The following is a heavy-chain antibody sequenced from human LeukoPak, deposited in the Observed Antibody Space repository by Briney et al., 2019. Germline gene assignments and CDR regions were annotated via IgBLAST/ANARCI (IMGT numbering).Heavy chain of an antibody. CDR1: GGSFSGYY. CDR2: INHSVST. CDR3: ARDRYRSSTSCNRYYYHGMDV. V-gene: IGHV4-34*01. D-gene: IGHD2-2*01. J-gene: IGHJ6*02. Sequence: PSETLSLTCGVYGGSFSGYYWSWIRQPPGKGLEWIGDINHSVSTNYNPSLKSRVTISVDPSKSQFSLRLSSMTAADTAVYYCARDRYRSSTSCNRYYYHGMDVWGQGTTVTVSS.